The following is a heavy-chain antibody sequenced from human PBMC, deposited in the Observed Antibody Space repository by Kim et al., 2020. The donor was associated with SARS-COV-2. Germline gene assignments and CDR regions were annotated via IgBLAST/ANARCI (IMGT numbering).Heavy chain of an antibody. CDR1: GFTFSSYS. V-gene: IGHV3-21*01. D-gene: IGHD3-10*01. Sequence: GGSLRLSCAASGFTFSSYSMNWVRQAPGKGLEWVSSISSSSSYIYYADSVKGRFTISRDNAKNSLYLQMNSLRAEDTAVYYCARDPPWFGGYDYWGQGTLVTVSS. CDR2: ISSSSSYI. J-gene: IGHJ4*02. CDR3: ARDPPWFGGYDY.